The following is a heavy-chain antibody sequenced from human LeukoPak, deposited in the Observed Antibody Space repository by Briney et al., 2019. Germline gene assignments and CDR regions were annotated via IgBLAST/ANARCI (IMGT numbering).Heavy chain of an antibody. CDR3: ARDPVPGGDYGGYWYFDL. V-gene: IGHV4-39*07. Sequence: SETLSLTCSVSGGSISSSSYFWGWIRQPPGKGLEWIASVHYSGSTYYNPSLKSRLTISVDTSKNQFSLKLSSVIVADTAMYYCARDPVPGGDYGGYWYFDLWGRGTLVTVSS. J-gene: IGHJ2*01. CDR2: VHYSGST. D-gene: IGHD4-17*01. CDR1: GGSISSSSYF.